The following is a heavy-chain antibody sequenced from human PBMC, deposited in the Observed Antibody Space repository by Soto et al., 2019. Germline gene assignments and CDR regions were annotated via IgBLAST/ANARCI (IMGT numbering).Heavy chain of an antibody. CDR3: ARAVTQYYFDC. J-gene: IGHJ4*02. CDR2: ISGSSTYV. CDR1: GFTFSAYS. D-gene: IGHD5-18*01. V-gene: IGHV3-21*01. Sequence: PGGSLRLSCAASGFTFSAYSMNWVRQAPGKGLEWVSSISGSSTYVHYGDSVRGRFTISRDNAKNSLFLQMNSLRAEDTAVYYCARAVTQYYFDCWGLGTLVTVSS.